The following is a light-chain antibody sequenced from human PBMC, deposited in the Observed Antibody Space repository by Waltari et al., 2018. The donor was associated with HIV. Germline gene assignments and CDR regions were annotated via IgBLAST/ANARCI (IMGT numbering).Light chain of an antibody. CDR2: VGTGGIVG. CDR3: GADHGSGSNFSWV. Sequence: QPVLTQPPSASASLGASVTLTCTLSSGYSNYKVDWNQQSPRKGPRFVMRVGTGGIVGSKGDGIPDRFSVLGSGLNRYRTIKNIQEEDESDYHCGADHGSGSNFSWVFGGGTKLTVL. CDR1: SGYSNYK. J-gene: IGLJ3*02. V-gene: IGLV9-49*01.